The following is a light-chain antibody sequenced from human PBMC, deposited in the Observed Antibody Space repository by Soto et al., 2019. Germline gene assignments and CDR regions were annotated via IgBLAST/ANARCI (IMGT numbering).Light chain of an antibody. CDR3: QQYGSLPLT. CDR1: QSVSSAY. J-gene: IGKJ4*01. V-gene: IGKV3-20*01. Sequence: DIVLTQSPGTLSLSPGERATLSCRANQSVSSAYLAWYQQKPGQAPRLLFYGASSRATGIPDRFGGSGSGTDFTLTISRLEPEDFAEYYCQQYGSLPLTFGGGTKVEIK. CDR2: GAS.